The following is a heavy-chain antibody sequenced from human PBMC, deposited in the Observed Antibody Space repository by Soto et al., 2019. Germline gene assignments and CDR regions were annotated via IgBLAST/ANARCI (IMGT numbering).Heavy chain of an antibody. Sequence: ASVKVSCKASGYTFTSYDINWVRQATGQGLEWMGWMNPNSGNTGYAQKFQGRVTMTRNTSISTAYLELSSLRSEDTAVYYCAGGDSITIFGVVIIFWDQGTLVTVSS. CDR2: MNPNSGNT. V-gene: IGHV1-8*01. J-gene: IGHJ4*02. CDR3: AGGDSITIFGVVIIF. D-gene: IGHD3-3*01. CDR1: GYTFTSYD.